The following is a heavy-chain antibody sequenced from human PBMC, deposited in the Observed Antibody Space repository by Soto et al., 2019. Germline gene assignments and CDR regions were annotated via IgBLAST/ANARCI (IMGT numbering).Heavy chain of an antibody. J-gene: IGHJ4*02. CDR2: ISAHNGNT. D-gene: IGHD1-1*01. V-gene: IGHV1-18*01. CDR3: ARGRYGDY. Sequence: QVHLVQSGAEVKKPGASVKVSCKASGYTFTSYGITWVRQAPVQGVEWMGWISAHNGNTDYAQKLQGRVMVTRDTSTSIAYMELGSLISDVTAVYYCARGRYGDYWGQGALVTVSS. CDR1: GYTFTSYG.